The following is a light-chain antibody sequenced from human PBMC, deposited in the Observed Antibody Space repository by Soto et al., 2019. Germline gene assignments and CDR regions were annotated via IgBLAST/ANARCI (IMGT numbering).Light chain of an antibody. CDR3: LQDYSFPYT. CDR1: QGFRSD. J-gene: IGKJ2*01. Sequence: AIRMTQSPSSLSASVGDRVTITCRASQGFRSDLAWYQQKPGKAPKLLIYAASSLQSGVPSRFSGSGSGTDFTLTISSLQPEDFATYYCLQDYSFPYTFGQGTKLEIK. V-gene: IGKV1-6*01. CDR2: AAS.